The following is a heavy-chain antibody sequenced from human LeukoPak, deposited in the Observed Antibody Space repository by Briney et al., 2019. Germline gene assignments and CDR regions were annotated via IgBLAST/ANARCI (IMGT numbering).Heavy chain of an antibody. V-gene: IGHV4-34*01. J-gene: IGHJ4*02. Sequence: SETLSLTCAAYGGSFSGYYWSWIRQPPGKGLEWIGEINHSGSTNYNPSFKSRVTISVDTSKTQFSLKLSSVTAADTAVYYCAAHMRYSSSWYSGYFWGQGTLVTVSS. D-gene: IGHD6-13*01. CDR1: GGSFSGYY. CDR3: AAHMRYSSSWYSGYF. CDR2: INHSGST.